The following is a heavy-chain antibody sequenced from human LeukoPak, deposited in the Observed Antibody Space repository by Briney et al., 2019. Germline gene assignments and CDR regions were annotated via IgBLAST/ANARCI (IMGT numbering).Heavy chain of an antibody. CDR1: GFTFSTYF. CDR3: ARERQDTIVHSGDFDI. CDR2: IASDGSHT. V-gene: IGHV3-30-3*01. J-gene: IGHJ3*02. D-gene: IGHD3-10*01. Sequence: PGRSLRLSCAASGFTFSTYFMHGVRQAPAKGLEWGAVIASDGSHTFYVESVKGRFTISRDNSKNTLYLQMNRLRAEDTAVYFCARERQDTIVHSGDFDIWGQGTMVTVSS.